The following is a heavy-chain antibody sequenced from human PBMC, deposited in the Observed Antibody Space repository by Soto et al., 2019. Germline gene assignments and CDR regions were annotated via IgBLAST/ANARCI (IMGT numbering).Heavy chain of an antibody. CDR2: INHSGST. J-gene: IGHJ5*02. CDR1: GGSFSGYY. Sequence: PSETLSLTCAVYGGSFSGYYWSWIRQPPGKGLEWIGEINHSGSTNYNPSLKSRVTISVDTSKNQFSLKLSSVTAADTAVYYCARVGPWEQEFDPWGQGTLVTVSS. CDR3: ARVGPWEQEFDP. D-gene: IGHD1-1*01. V-gene: IGHV4-34*01.